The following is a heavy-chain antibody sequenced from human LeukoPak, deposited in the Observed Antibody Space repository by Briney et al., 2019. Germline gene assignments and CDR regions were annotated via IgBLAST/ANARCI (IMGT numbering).Heavy chain of an antibody. CDR2: IGTAGDT. Sequence: GGSLRLSCAASGFTFNKYDMHWVRQATGKGLEWVSTIGTAGDTYYQGSVKGRFTISRENAKSPLYLQMSSLGGGDTAVYYCARGRDREFDPWGQGTLVTVSS. J-gene: IGHJ5*02. V-gene: IGHV3-13*04. D-gene: IGHD3-10*01. CDR3: ARGRDREFDP. CDR1: GFTFNKYD.